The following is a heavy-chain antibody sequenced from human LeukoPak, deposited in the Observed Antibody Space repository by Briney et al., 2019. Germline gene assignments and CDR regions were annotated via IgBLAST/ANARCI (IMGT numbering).Heavy chain of an antibody. V-gene: IGHV3-74*01. CDR2: IKSDGSNS. D-gene: IGHD3-10*01. J-gene: IGHJ4*02. CDR1: GFTFSTYW. CDR3: VRVGGRSSIGGDC. Sequence: PGGSLRLSCAASGFTFSTYWMHWVRQAPGTGLVWVSRIKSDGSNSNYVDCVKGRFTISRDNAKNTLYLQMNSLRAEDTAVYHCVRVGGRSSIGGDCWGQGTLVTVSS.